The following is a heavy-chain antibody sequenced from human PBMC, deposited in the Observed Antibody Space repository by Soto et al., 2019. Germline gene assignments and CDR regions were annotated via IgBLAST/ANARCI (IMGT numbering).Heavy chain of an antibody. J-gene: IGHJ6*02. CDR2: IYYSGST. Sequence: PSETLSLTCTVSGGSISSGDYYWSWIRQPPGKGLEWIGYIYYSGSTYYNPSLKSRVTISVDTSKNQFSLKLSSVTAADTAVYYRSAYGDYYYYGMDVWGQGTKVTVSS. CDR1: GGSISSGDYY. CDR3: SAYGDYYYYGMDV. D-gene: IGHD4-17*01. V-gene: IGHV4-30-4*01.